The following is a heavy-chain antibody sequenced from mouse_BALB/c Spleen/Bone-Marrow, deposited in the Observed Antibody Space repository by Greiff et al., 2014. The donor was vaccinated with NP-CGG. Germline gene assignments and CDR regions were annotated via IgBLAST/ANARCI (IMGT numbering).Heavy chain of an antibody. CDR1: GYTFTSYW. CDR3: TRGGAYYDYDGAWFAY. J-gene: IGHJ3*01. D-gene: IGHD2-4*01. Sequence: LQQSGSELVRPGASVKLSCKASGYTFTSYWMHWVKQRPGQGLEWIGNIYPGSGSTNYDEKFKSKATLTVDTSSSTAYMRLSSLTSEDSAVHYCTRGGAYYDYDGAWFAYWGQGTLVTVSA. V-gene: IGHV1S22*01. CDR2: IYPGSGST.